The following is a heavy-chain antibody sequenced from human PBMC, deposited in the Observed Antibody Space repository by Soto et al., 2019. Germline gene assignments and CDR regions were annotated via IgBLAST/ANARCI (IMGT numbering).Heavy chain of an antibody. V-gene: IGHV4-30-2*01. Sequence: QLQLQESGSGLVKPSQTLSLTCAVSGGSISSGGYSWSWIRQPPGKGLEWIGYIYHSGSTYYNPSLKSRVTPAVDRSKNQFSLKLSSVTAADTAVYYCARAGGVSPNWFDPWGQGTLVTVSS. J-gene: IGHJ5*02. CDR1: GGSISSGGYS. D-gene: IGHD3-16*01. CDR3: ARAGGVSPNWFDP. CDR2: IYHSGST.